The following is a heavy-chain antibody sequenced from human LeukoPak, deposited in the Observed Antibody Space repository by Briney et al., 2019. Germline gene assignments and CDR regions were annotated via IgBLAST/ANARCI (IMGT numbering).Heavy chain of an antibody. D-gene: IGHD6-6*01. Sequence: SETLSLTCTVSGGSISSDYWSWIRQPPGKGLEWIGYIYFSGSTNYNPSLKSRVTISVDTSKNQFSLKLSSVTAADTAVYFCARVPITARKYYFDYWGQGALVAVSS. J-gene: IGHJ4*02. V-gene: IGHV4-59*01. CDR2: IYFSGST. CDR1: GGSISSDY. CDR3: ARVPITARKYYFDY.